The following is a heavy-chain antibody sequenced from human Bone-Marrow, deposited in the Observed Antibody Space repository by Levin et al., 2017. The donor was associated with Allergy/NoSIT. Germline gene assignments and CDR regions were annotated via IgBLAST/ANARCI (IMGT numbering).Heavy chain of an antibody. D-gene: IGHD2-2*01. CDR1: GFVFSGYA. V-gene: IGHV3-30*04. CDR2: ISYDGSDK. J-gene: IGHJ5*02. CDR3: ARDLFCSSTLCHGYWFDP. Sequence: GESLKISCSASGFVFSGYAMHWVRQAPGKGPEWVAVISYDGSDKKYADSVKGRFTISRDNSQSTVYLQINGLTVEDTAIYHCARDLFCSSTLCHGYWFDPWGQGTLVIVSS.